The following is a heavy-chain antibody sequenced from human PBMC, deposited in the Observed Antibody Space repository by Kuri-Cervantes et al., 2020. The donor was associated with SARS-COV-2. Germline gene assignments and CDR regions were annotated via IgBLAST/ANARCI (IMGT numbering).Heavy chain of an antibody. Sequence: GGSLRLSCVASGFTFSGYGMHWVRQAPGKGLEWVAVISYDGSARYYADSVKGRFTISRDNSKNTLYLQLNSLTPEDTAVYYCAKPSVAREYSWFDPWGQGTRVTVSS. D-gene: IGHD6-19*01. CDR3: AKPSVAREYSWFDP. CDR1: GFTFSGYG. J-gene: IGHJ5*02. CDR2: ISYDGSAR. V-gene: IGHV3-30*18.